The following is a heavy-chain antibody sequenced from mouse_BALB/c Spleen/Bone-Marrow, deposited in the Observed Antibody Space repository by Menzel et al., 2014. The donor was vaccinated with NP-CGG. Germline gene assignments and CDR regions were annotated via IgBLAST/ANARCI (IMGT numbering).Heavy chain of an antibody. Sequence: VKLMESGAELARPGASVKMSCKASGYTFTSYTMHWVKQRPGQGLEWIGYINPSSGYTNYNQKFKDKATLTADKSSSTAYMQLNSLTSEDSAVYYCARSLRWYFDVWGAGTTVTVSS. CDR2: INPSSGYT. CDR1: GYTFTSYT. CDR3: ARSLRWYFDV. V-gene: IGHV1-4*01. D-gene: IGHD1-1*01. J-gene: IGHJ1*01.